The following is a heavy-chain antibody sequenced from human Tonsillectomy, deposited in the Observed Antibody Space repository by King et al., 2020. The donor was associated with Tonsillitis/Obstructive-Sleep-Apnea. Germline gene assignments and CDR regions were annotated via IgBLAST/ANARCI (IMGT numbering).Heavy chain of an antibody. CDR2: INHSGST. V-gene: IGHV4-34*01. D-gene: IGHD5-18*01. Sequence: VQLQQWGAGLLKPSETLSLTCAVYGGSFSGYSWSWIRQPPGKGLEWIGEINHSGSTNYNPSLKSRVTISVDTSKNQFSLKLSSVTAADTAVYYFAGARGYSYGPSVDYYYYMDVWGKGTTVTVSS. J-gene: IGHJ6*03. CDR1: GGSFSGYS. CDR3: AGARGYSYGPSVDYYYYMDV.